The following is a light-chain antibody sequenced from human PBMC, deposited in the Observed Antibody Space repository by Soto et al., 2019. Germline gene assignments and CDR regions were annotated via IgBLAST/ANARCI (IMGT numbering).Light chain of an antibody. V-gene: IGLV2-23*01. CDR1: SSDVGSYNL. CDR2: EGS. Sequence: QSVLTQPASVSGSPGQSITISCTGTSSDVGSYNLVSWYQQHPGKAPKLMIYEGSKRPSGVSNRFSGSKSGNTASLTISGIQAEDEAGYYCCSYAGSTAVFGTGTKVPV. J-gene: IGLJ1*01. CDR3: CSYAGSTAV.